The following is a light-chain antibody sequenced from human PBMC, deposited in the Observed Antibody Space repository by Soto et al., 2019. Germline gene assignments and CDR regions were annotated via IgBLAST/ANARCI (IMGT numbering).Light chain of an antibody. CDR2: WAS. CDR1: EGVLYSSNNKNY. J-gene: IGKJ1*01. Sequence: DIVMSQSPDSLAVSLGERATINCKSSEGVLYSSNNKNYLAWYQQKPGQPPKLLIYWASTRESGVPDRFSGSGSGTDFTLTISNLQAEDVAVYYCQQCYTTPRTFGQGTKVDIK. V-gene: IGKV4-1*01. CDR3: QQCYTTPRT.